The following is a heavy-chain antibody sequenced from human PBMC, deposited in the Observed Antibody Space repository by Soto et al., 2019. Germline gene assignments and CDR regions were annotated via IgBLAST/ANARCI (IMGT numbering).Heavy chain of an antibody. Sequence: ASVKVSCKASGYTFTGYYMHWVRQAPGQGLEWMGWINPNSGGTNYAQKFQGRVTMTRDTSISTAYMELSRLRSDDTAVHYCARGDSDCSSTSCLSWFDPWGQGTLVTVSS. V-gene: IGHV1-2*02. CDR2: INPNSGGT. D-gene: IGHD2-2*01. CDR1: GYTFTGYY. CDR3: ARGDSDCSSTSCLSWFDP. J-gene: IGHJ5*02.